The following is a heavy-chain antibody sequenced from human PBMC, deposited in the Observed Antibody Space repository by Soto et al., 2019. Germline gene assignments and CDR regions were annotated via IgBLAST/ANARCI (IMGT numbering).Heavy chain of an antibody. CDR1: GGSISSYY. Sequence: SETLSLTCTVSGGSISSYYWSWIRQPPGKGLEWIGYIYYSGSTNYNPSLKSRVTISVDTSKNQFSLKLSSVTAADTAVYYCARHKAVAGRSPFDYWGQGTLVTVSS. J-gene: IGHJ4*02. CDR2: IYYSGST. V-gene: IGHV4-59*01. CDR3: ARHKAVAGRSPFDY. D-gene: IGHD6-19*01.